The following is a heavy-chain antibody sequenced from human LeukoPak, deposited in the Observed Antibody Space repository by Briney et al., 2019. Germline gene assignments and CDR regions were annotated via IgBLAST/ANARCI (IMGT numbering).Heavy chain of an antibody. CDR3: ARDAGWGYYDL. Sequence: GSLRLSCVASGFTFSISWVTWVRQAPGKGLEWVANIDKHGSGKYYLDSVKGRFAISRDYASNSVFLQMNSLRAEDTSVYYCARDAGWGYYDLWGQGTPVTVSS. CDR1: GFTFSISW. CDR2: IDKHGSGK. J-gene: IGHJ4*02. V-gene: IGHV3-7*01. D-gene: IGHD1-26*01.